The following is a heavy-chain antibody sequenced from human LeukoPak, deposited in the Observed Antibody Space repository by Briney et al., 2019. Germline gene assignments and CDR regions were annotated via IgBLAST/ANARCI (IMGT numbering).Heavy chain of an antibody. J-gene: IGHJ6*02. V-gene: IGHV3-7*01. CDR1: GFTFSSYW. CDR3: AKDGYYYDSSYYGMDV. CDR2: IKQDGSEK. D-gene: IGHD3-22*01. Sequence: GGSLRLSCAASGFTFSSYWMSWVRQAPGKGLEWVANIKQDGSEKYYVDSVKGRFTISRDNAKNSLYLQMNSLRAEDTAVYYCAKDGYYYDSSYYGMDVWGQGTTVTVSS.